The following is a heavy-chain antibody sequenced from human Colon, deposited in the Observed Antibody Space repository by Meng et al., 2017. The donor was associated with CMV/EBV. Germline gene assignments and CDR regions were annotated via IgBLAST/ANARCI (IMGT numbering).Heavy chain of an antibody. D-gene: IGHD3-10*01. CDR1: GGSISGHY. CDR3: GRAGARGVPIDV. CDR2: IYSNGRI. Sequence: VKLQESGPGLVKPSETLSLTCTVSGGSISGHYWTWIRRPAGEGLQWLGRIYSNGRIDENYSLRSRVTISVDTSKNQLSLRLTSVTAADTAVYYCGRAGARGVPIDVWGRGTLVTVSS. V-gene: IGHV4-4*07. J-gene: IGHJ1*01.